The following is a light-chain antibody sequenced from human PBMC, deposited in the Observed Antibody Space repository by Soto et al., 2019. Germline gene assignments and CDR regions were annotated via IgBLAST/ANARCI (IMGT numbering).Light chain of an antibody. J-gene: IGKJ3*01. Sequence: EIVLTQSPATLSLSPGERAILSCRASQSVSTYLAWYQQKPGQAPRLLIFDASHRATGIPARFSGSGSGTDFTLTISSLEPEDFAVYYCQQRADWPATFGPGTKVDIK. CDR2: DAS. CDR1: QSVSTY. V-gene: IGKV3-11*01. CDR3: QQRADWPAT.